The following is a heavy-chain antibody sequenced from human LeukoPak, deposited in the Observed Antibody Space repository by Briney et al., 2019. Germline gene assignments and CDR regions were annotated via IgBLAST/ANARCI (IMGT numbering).Heavy chain of an antibody. CDR2: INHSGST. CDR1: GGSFSGYY. Sequence: SETLSLTCAVYGGSFSGYYWSWIRQPPGKGLEWIGEINHSGSTNYNPSLKSRVTISVDTSKNQSSLKLSSVTAADTAVYYCARGRSTLGYCSSTSCYGLNPRWFDPWGQGTLVTVSS. J-gene: IGHJ5*02. CDR3: ARGRSTLGYCSSTSCYGLNPRWFDP. D-gene: IGHD2-2*01. V-gene: IGHV4-34*01.